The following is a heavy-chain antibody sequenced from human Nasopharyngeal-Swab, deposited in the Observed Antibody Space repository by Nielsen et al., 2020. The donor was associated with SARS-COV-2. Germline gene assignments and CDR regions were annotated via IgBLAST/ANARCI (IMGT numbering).Heavy chain of an antibody. CDR3: ARLRREVVGIYYYYYMDV. J-gene: IGHJ6*03. CDR2: IDPSDSYT. Sequence: GSLRLSCKGSGYSFTSYWISWVRQMPGKGLEWMGRIDPSDSYTNYSPSFQGHVTISADKSISTAYLQWSSLKASDTAMYYCARLRREVVGIYYYYYMDVWGKGTTVTVSS. V-gene: IGHV5-10-1*01. CDR1: GYSFTSYW. D-gene: IGHD2-15*01.